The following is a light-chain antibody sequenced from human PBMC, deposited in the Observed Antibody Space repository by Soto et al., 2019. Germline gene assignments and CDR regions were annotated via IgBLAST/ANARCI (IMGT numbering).Light chain of an antibody. V-gene: IGLV1-44*01. Sequence: QSVVTQPPSASQTPGQRVTISCSGSRSNVGRNSVSWYQHVPGTAPKLLIYSHDQRPSGVPDRISASRSGTAASLAISGLRSEDEAFYYCEAWDDSLNGPVFGGGTKLTVL. CDR1: RSNVGRNS. J-gene: IGLJ3*02. CDR2: SHD. CDR3: EAWDDSLNGPV.